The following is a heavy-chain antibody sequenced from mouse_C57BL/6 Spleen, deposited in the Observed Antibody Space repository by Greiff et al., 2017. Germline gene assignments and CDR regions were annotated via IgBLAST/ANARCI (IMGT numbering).Heavy chain of an antibody. Sequence: QVQLQQPGAELVKPGASVKLSCKASGYTFTSYWMHWVKQRPGQGLEWIGMIHPNSGSTNYNEKFKSTATLTVDKSTSTAYMQLSSLTSEDSAVYYCARGVTTASSYFDYWGQGTTLTVSS. CDR2: IHPNSGST. J-gene: IGHJ2*01. CDR1: GYTFTSYW. V-gene: IGHV1-64*01. D-gene: IGHD1-2*01. CDR3: ARGVTTASSYFDY.